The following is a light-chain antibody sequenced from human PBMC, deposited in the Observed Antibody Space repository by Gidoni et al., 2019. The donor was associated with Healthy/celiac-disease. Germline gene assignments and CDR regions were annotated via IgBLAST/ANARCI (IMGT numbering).Light chain of an antibody. CDR2: DVS. CDR1: SSDVGGYNY. Sequence: QSALTQPRSVSGSPGQSVTISCTGTSSDVGGYNYVSWYQHHPGKAPKLMIYDVSKRPSGVPDHFSGSKSGNTASLTISGLQADDEADYYCCSYAGTYTWVFGTGTKVTVL. CDR3: CSYAGTYTWV. V-gene: IGLV2-11*01. J-gene: IGLJ1*01.